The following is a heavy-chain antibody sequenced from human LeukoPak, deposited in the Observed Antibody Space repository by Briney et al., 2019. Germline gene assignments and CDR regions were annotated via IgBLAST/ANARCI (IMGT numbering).Heavy chain of an antibody. V-gene: IGHV3-30*19. D-gene: IGHD3-10*01. CDR3: ARDFSGSSRVDY. CDR1: GFIFSSYG. Sequence: GGSLRLSCAASGFIFSSYGMHWVRQAPGKGLEWVAVIWYDGSNKYYADSVRGRFTISRDNSKNTLFLQMNSLRAEDTAVYYCARDFSGSSRVDYWGQGTLVTVSS. J-gene: IGHJ4*02. CDR2: IWYDGSNK.